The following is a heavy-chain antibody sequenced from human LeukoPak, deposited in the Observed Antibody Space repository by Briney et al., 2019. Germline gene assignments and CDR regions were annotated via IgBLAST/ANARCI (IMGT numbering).Heavy chain of an antibody. CDR3: ARDPSYYYGSGSYWPYWYFDL. J-gene: IGHJ2*01. CDR2: IYYSGST. D-gene: IGHD3-10*01. V-gene: IGHV4-59*12. CDR1: GGSISSYY. Sequence: PSETLSLTCTVSGGSISSYYWSWIRQPPGKGLEWIGYIYYSGSTNYNPSLKSRVTISVDTSKNQFSLKLSSATAADTAVYYCARDPSYYYGSGSYWPYWYFDLWGRGTLVTVSS.